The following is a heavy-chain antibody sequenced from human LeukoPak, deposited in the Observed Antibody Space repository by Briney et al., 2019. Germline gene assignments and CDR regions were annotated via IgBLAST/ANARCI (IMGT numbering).Heavy chain of an antibody. J-gene: IGHJ4*02. CDR1: GGSFSDYY. CDR3: ARGPRTTLGY. Sequence: SETLSLTCAVYGGSFSDYYWSWIRQPPGKGLEWIGEINHSGSTNYNPSLKSRVTISVDTSKNQFSLKLSSLTAADTAVYYCARGPRTTLGYWGQGTLVTVSS. D-gene: IGHD4-23*01. CDR2: INHSGST. V-gene: IGHV4-34*01.